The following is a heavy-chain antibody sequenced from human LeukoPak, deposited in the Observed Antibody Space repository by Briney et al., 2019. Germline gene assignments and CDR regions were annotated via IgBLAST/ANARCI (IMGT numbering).Heavy chain of an antibody. CDR3: ARDRYSSGWYQPDNDY. D-gene: IGHD6-19*01. CDR1: GGTFSSYA. V-gene: IGHV1-69*04. J-gene: IGHJ4*02. CDR2: IIPILGIA. Sequence: SVKVSCKASGGTFSSYAISWVRQAPGQGLEWMGRIIPILGIANYAQKFQGRVTITADKSTSTAYMELSSLRSEDTAVCYCARDRYSSGWYQPDNDYWGQGTLVTVSS.